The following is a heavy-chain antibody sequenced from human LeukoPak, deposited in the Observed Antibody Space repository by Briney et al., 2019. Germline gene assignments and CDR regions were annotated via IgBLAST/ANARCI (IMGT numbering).Heavy chain of an antibody. Sequence: VASVTVSFKASGYSFTIHYMHWVRQAPGQGVEWVGLINPSGSRTHYAQKFQGRVTITRDMSTTTDYMELSSLRSEDTAVYYCAREAQDYYDSSGPAYYFDYWGQGTLVTVSS. CDR1: GYSFTIHY. J-gene: IGHJ4*02. D-gene: IGHD3-22*01. CDR3: AREAQDYYDSSGPAYYFDY. CDR2: INPSGSRT. V-gene: IGHV1-46*01.